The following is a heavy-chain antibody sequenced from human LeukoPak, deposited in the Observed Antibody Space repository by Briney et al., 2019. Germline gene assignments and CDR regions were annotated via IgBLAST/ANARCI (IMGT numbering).Heavy chain of an antibody. V-gene: IGHV3-23*01. CDR1: GFTFSSYA. J-gene: IGHJ4*02. CDR3: ATVVFLEMEWLFYSDR. Sequence: GGSLRLSCAASGFTFSSYAMSWVRQAPGKGLERVSAISGSSGHTYYADSMKGRFTISRDNSKNALYLQMNSLRTEDTAVYYCATVVFLEMEWLFYSDRWGQGTLVTVSS. D-gene: IGHD3-3*01. CDR2: ISGSSGHT.